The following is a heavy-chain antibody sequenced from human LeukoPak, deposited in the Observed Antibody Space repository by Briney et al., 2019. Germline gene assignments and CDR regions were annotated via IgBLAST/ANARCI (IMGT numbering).Heavy chain of an antibody. V-gene: IGHV3-23*01. CDR3: AKKGATTGDFDY. CDR2: ISGSGGDT. J-gene: IGHJ4*02. D-gene: IGHD1-26*01. Sequence: GGSLRLSCAASGFTFSTYSMNWVRQAPGKGPEWVSAISGSGGDTYYADSVKGRFTISRDNSKNTLYLQMNSLRAEDTAVYYCAKKGATTGDFDYWGQGTLVTVSS. CDR1: GFTFSTYS.